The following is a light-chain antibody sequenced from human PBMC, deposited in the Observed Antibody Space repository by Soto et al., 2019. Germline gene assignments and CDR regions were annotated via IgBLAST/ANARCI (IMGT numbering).Light chain of an antibody. CDR3: QQYNNWPWP. CDR1: QRVSSN. CDR2: GAS. V-gene: IGKV3-15*01. Sequence: EIVMTQSPATLSVSPGERATLSCRASQRVSSNLAWYQQKPGQAPRLLISGASTRATGIPARFSGSGSGTEFILTISSLQSEDFAVSYCQQYNNWPWPFGQGTKVEIK. J-gene: IGKJ1*01.